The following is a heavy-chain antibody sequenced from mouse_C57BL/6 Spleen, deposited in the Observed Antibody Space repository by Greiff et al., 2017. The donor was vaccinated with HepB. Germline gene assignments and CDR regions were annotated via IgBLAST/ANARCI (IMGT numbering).Heavy chain of an antibody. V-gene: IGHV3-6*01. CDR2: ISYDGSN. CDR3: AIYYGNYVLAY. J-gene: IGHJ3*01. CDR1: GYSITSGYY. D-gene: IGHD2-1*01. Sequence: VQLKESGPGLVKPSQSLSLTCSVTGYSITSGYYWNWIRQFPGNKLEWMGYISYDGSNNYNPSLKNRISITRDTSKNQFFLKLNSVTTEDTATYYCAIYYGNYVLAYWGQGTLVTVSA.